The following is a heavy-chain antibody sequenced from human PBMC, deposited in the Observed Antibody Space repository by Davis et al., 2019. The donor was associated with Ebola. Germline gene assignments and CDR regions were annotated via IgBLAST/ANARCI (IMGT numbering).Heavy chain of an antibody. CDR3: ARAVISSY. D-gene: IGHD3-22*01. CDR2: ISNDRKAI. Sequence: GESLKISCAASGFTFSSYSMNWVRQVPGKGLEWISYISNDRKAIKYADSVKGRFTISRDDAKNSLFLLMNSLRAEDTAVNYCARAVISSYWGQGTLVTVSS. V-gene: IGHV3-48*01. CDR1: GFTFSSYS. J-gene: IGHJ4*02.